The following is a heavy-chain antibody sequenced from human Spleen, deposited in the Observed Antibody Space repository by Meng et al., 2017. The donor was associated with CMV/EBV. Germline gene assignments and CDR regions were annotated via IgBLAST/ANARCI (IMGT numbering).Heavy chain of an antibody. CDR2: ISYDGTNK. CDR1: GFNFSGYA. J-gene: IGHJ6*02. D-gene: IGHD2-2*02. V-gene: IGHV3-30-3*01. CDR3: ARWLYVSGFGWGMDV. Sequence: GESLKISCAASGFNFSGYAMHWVRQAPGKGLEWVGVISYDGTNKYYADSVKGRFTVTRDNAHNLLYLQMNTLRAEDTAVYYCARWLYVSGFGWGMDVWGQGTTVTVSS.